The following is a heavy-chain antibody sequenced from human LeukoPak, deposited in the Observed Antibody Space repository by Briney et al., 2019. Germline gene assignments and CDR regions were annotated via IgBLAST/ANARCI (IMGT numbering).Heavy chain of an antibody. J-gene: IGHJ5*02. D-gene: IGHD6-13*01. CDR2: ISAYNGNT. Sequence: ASVKVSCKASGYTFTSYGISWVRQAPGQGLEWMGWISAYNGNTNYAQKFQGRVTMTRNTSISTAYMELSSLRSEDTAVYYCARKWGYSSSPDDWFDPWGQGTLVTVSS. CDR3: ARKWGYSSSPDDWFDP. CDR1: GYTFTSYG. V-gene: IGHV1-18*01.